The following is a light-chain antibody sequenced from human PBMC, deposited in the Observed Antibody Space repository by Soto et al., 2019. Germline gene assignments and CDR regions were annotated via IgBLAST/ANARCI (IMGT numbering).Light chain of an antibody. CDR1: QNICNY. CDR3: QQGHTLPYT. J-gene: IGKJ2*01. V-gene: IGKV1-39*01. CDR2: ASS. Sequence: DIPMTQSPSSLSSSIGDRVTITCRASQNICNYLNWYQQKPGQAPNLLIYASSSLRGGVPSRFRGSGSGTEFTLTISSLQPEDFATYYCQQGHTLPYTFGQGTNLGI.